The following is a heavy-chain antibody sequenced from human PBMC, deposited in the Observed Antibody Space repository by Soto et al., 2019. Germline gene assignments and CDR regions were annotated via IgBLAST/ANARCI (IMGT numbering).Heavy chain of an antibody. V-gene: IGHV4-39*01. CDR2: FYDGNT. Sequence: SETLSLTCIVSGGSITRRSSYWAWIRQPPGKGLEWVGTFYDGNTYRNPSLRSRITIAVDTSKNQFSLKLNSVAAADTAFYYCATTRGLAVGGSFDYWGQGMLVTVSS. D-gene: IGHD3-10*01. CDR3: ATTRGLAVGGSFDY. CDR1: GGSITRRSSY. J-gene: IGHJ4*02.